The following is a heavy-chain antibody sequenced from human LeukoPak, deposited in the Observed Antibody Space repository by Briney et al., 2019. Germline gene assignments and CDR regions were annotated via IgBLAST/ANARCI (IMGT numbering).Heavy chain of an antibody. Sequence: PGGSLRLSCAASGFTFSSYDMPWVRQATGKGLEWVSAIGTAGDTYYPGSVKGRFTISRENAKNSLYLQMNSLRAGGTAVYYCARGVKDVLRYFDWLPGLMDVWGQGTTVTVSS. D-gene: IGHD3-9*01. J-gene: IGHJ6*02. CDR3: ARGVKDVLRYFDWLPGLMDV. V-gene: IGHV3-13*01. CDR1: GFTFSSYD. CDR2: IGTAGDT.